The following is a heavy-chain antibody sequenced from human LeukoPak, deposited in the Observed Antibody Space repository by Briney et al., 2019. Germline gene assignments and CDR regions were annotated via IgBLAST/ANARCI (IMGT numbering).Heavy chain of an antibody. V-gene: IGHV3-13*01. D-gene: IGHD2-15*01. CDR1: GFTFSSSD. CDR2: IGTIGDT. CDR3: VQGWRDN. Sequence: GGSLRLSCAASGFTFSSSDMHWVRQPTGKGLEWVSAIGTIGDTYYPGSVKGRFTISRENAKNTLYLQMNTLRPEDTAVYYCVQGWRDNWGQGTLVTVSS. J-gene: IGHJ4*02.